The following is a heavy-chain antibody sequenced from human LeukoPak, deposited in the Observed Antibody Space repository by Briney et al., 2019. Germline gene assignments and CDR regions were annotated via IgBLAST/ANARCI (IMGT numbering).Heavy chain of an antibody. CDR3: AREADPLTIFGVVTPDH. Sequence: GGSLRLSCAASGFTSDDYGMSWVRQAPGKGLEWVSGINWNGGSTGYADSVKGRFTISRDNAKNSLYLQMNSLRAEDTALYYCAREADPLTIFGVVTPDHWGQGTLVTVSS. CDR1: GFTSDDYG. V-gene: IGHV3-20*04. D-gene: IGHD3-3*01. CDR2: INWNGGST. J-gene: IGHJ4*02.